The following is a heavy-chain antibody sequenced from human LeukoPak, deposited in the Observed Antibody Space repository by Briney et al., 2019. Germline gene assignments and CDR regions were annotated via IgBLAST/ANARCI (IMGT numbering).Heavy chain of an antibody. CDR2: ISYTGSA. V-gene: IGHV4-59*08. CDR3: ARRGGSTWYLAC. Sequence: SETLSLTRTVSGCSIMTYYLSWIRQPPGKGMEWIGDISYTGSASYNPSLKSRVTLSLDTSKNQFSLRLNSVTAADTAVYYCARRGGSTWYLACWGQGTLVTVSS. J-gene: IGHJ4*02. D-gene: IGHD1-26*01. CDR1: GCSIMTYY.